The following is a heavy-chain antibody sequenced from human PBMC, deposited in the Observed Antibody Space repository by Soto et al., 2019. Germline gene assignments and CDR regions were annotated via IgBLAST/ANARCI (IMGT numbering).Heavy chain of an antibody. V-gene: IGHV3-30-3*01. CDR1: GFTFSSYA. CDR3: ARETYYYDSSGYYLGGGADAFDI. Sequence: QVQLVESGGGVVQPGRSLRLSCAASGFTFSSYAMHWVRQAPGKGLEWVAVISYDGSNKYYADSVQGRFTISRDNSKNTLYLQMNSLRPEDTAVYYWARETYYYDSSGYYLGGGADAFDIWGQGTMVTVSS. J-gene: IGHJ3*02. CDR2: ISYDGSNK. D-gene: IGHD3-22*01.